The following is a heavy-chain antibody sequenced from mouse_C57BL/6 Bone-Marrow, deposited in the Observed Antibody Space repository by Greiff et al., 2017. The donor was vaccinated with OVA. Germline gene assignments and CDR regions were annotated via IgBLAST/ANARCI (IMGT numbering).Heavy chain of an antibody. Sequence: VQLQQPGTELVKPGASVKLSCKASGYTFTSYWMHWVKQRPGQGLEWIGNINPSNGGTNYNEKFKSKATLTVDKSSSTAYMQLSSLTSDDSAVYYCAREVIHYGSGYVSYWYVDVWGTGTAVTVTS. CDR1: GYTFTSYW. CDR3: AREVIHYGSGYVSYWYVDV. V-gene: IGHV1-53*01. CDR2: INPSNGGT. J-gene: IGHJ1*03. D-gene: IGHD1-1*01.